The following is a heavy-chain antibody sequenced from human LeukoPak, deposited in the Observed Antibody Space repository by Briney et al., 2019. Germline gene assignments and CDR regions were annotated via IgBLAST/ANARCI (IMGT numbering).Heavy chain of an antibody. V-gene: IGHV3-7*03. CDR2: IKNDGSET. J-gene: IGHJ4*02. CDR3: VKNDGWFHLAQ. CDR1: GFNFRDHW. D-gene: IGHD6-19*01. Sequence: GGSLRLSCAVSGFNFRDHWMDWVRQAPGKGLQWVGHIKNDGSETYYLDSLKGRFSISRDSTNNALYLQMNSLRVEDTAVYYCVKNDGWFHLAQWGQGTLVTVSS.